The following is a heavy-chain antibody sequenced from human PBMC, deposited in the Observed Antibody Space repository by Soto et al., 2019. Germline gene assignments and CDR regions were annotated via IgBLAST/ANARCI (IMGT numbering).Heavy chain of an antibody. CDR2: INPSGGST. CDR1: GYTFTSYY. Sequence: QVQLVQSGAEVKKPGSSVKVSCKASGYTFTSYYMHWVRQAPGQGLEWMGIINPSGGSTSYEQKFQGRVIMTSDTSTSTVDVELSSLRSEATAVYYCARMEDDYDILTGYYRTYYYGMDVWGQGTTVTVSS. CDR3: ARMEDDYDILTGYYRTYYYGMDV. J-gene: IGHJ6*02. V-gene: IGHV1-46*01. D-gene: IGHD3-9*01.